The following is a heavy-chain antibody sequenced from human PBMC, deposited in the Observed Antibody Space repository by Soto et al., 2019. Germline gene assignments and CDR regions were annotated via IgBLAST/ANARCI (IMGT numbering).Heavy chain of an antibody. CDR3: ARLYSGRRDGYNYQDY. V-gene: IGHV1-69*01. CDR1: GGTFSSYA. D-gene: IGHD5-12*01. CDR2: LIPIFGTA. Sequence: QVQLVQSGAEVKKPGSSVKVSCKASGGTFSSYAISWVRQAPGQGLEWMGGLIPIFGTANYAQKFQGRVPITADESKSTAYMELSSLRSEDTAVYYCARLYSGRRDGYNYQDYWGQGTLVTVSS. J-gene: IGHJ4*02.